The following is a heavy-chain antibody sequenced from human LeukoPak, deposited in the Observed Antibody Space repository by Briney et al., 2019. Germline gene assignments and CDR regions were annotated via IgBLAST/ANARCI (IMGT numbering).Heavy chain of an antibody. J-gene: IGHJ4*02. Sequence: GGSLRLSCAASGFTFSSYAMSWVRQAPGKGLEWVANISGSGGSTYHADSVKGRFTISRDDSKNTLYLQMNSLRAEDTAVYYCATRGIGGYNPRDYWGQGTLVTVSS. CDR2: ISGSGGST. D-gene: IGHD5-24*01. CDR1: GFTFSSYA. V-gene: IGHV3-23*01. CDR3: ATRGIGGYNPRDY.